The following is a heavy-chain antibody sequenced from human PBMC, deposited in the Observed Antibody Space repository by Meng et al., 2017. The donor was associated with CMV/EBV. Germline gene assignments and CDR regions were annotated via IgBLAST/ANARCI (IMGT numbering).Heavy chain of an antibody. V-gene: IGHV4-34*01. Sequence: AVYGGSFSGYYWSWIRQPPGKGLEWIGEINHSGSTNYNPSLKSRVTISVDTSKNQFSLKLSSATAADTAVYYCVRCLKSYRGAWFDPWGQGTLVTVSS. CDR1: GGSFSGYY. CDR3: VRCLKSYRGAWFDP. D-gene: IGHD1-1*01. J-gene: IGHJ5*02. CDR2: INHSGST.